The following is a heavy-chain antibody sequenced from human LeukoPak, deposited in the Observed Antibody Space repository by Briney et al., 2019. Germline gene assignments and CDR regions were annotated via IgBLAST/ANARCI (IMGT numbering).Heavy chain of an antibody. D-gene: IGHD3-16*01. Sequence: PGRSLRLSCAASGFTFSSYAMHWVRQAPGKGLVWVSRIKYDGSSTNYADSVKGRFTISRDNAKNTLYLQMNSLRAEDTAVYYCTRRGAASDAFDIWGQGTMVTVSS. CDR3: TRRGAASDAFDI. CDR2: IKYDGSST. CDR1: GFTFSSYA. J-gene: IGHJ3*02. V-gene: IGHV3-74*01.